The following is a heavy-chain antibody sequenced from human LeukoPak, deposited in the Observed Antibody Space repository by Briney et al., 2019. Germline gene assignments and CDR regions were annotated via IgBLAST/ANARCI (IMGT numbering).Heavy chain of an antibody. CDR1: GITLSNYG. CDR2: ISGSGGST. V-gene: IGHV3-23*01. CDR3: AKRGVVIRVILVGFHKEAYYFDS. J-gene: IGHJ4*02. Sequence: GGSLRLSCAVSGITLSNYGMSWVRQAPGKGLEWVAGISGSGGSTSYADSVKGRFTISRDSPKNTLYLQMNILRAEDTAVYFCAKRGVVIRVILVGFHKEAYYFDSWGQGAPVTVSS. D-gene: IGHD3-22*01.